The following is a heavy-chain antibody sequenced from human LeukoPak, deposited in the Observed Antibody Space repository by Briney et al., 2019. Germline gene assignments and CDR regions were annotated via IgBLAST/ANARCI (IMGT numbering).Heavy chain of an antibody. Sequence: SETLSLTCTVSGGSISSSSYYWGWIRQPPGKGLEWIGLIYTSGSTNYNPSLKSRVIISVDTSKNQFSLNLSSVTAADTAVYYCAKEEYPWGQGTLVTVSS. CDR2: IYTSGST. V-gene: IGHV4-39*07. CDR1: GGSISSSSYY. J-gene: IGHJ5*02. CDR3: AKEEYP.